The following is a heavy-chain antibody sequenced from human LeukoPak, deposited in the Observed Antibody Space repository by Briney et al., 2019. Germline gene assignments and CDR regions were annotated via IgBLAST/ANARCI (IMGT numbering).Heavy chain of an antibody. CDR3: ARDRGATRRYYFDY. CDR1: GGSISSYY. CDR2: ISYSGST. J-gene: IGHJ4*02. D-gene: IGHD1-26*01. Sequence: SETLSLTCTVSGGSISSYYWSWIRQPPGKGLEWIGYISYSGSTNFNPSLKSRVTISVDTSKNQFSLKLSSVTAADTAVYYCARDRGATRRYYFDYWGQGTLVTVSS. V-gene: IGHV4-59*01.